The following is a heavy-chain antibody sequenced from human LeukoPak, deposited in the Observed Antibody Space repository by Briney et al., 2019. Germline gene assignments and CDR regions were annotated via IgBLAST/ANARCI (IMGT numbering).Heavy chain of an antibody. V-gene: IGHV1-69*05. Sequence: SVKVSCKASGGTFSSYAISWVRQAPGQGLEWMGGIIPIFGTANYAQKFQGRVTITTDESTSTAYMELSSLRSDDTAVYYCARAMGYYYDSSGYPYYFDYWGQGTLVTVSS. CDR2: IIPIFGTA. D-gene: IGHD3-22*01. CDR1: GGTFSSYA. J-gene: IGHJ4*02. CDR3: ARAMGYYYDSSGYPYYFDY.